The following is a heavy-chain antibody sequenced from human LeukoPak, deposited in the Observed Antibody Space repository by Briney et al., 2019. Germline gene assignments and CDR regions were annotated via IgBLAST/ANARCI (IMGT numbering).Heavy chain of an antibody. J-gene: IGHJ4*02. Sequence: GGSLRLSCAASGFTFNSFAMNWVRQAPGKGLEWVAFIRYDGSNKYYADSVKGRFTISRDNSKNTLYLQMNSLRAEDTAVYYCATYYGSGSYHFFDYWGQGTLVTVSS. CDR1: GFTFNSFA. CDR2: IRYDGSNK. CDR3: ATYYGSGSYHFFDY. V-gene: IGHV3-30*02. D-gene: IGHD3-10*01.